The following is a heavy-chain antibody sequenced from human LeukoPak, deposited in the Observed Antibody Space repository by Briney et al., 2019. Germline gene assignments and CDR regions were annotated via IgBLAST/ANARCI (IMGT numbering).Heavy chain of an antibody. V-gene: IGHV4-39*01. Sequence: KPSETLSLTCTVSGGSIRSSYYYWGWIRQPPGKGLEWIGSIYDSGSTYYNPSLKSRVTISVDTSKNQFSLKLSSVTAADTAVYYCARKGRRAAARLDYWGQGTLVTVSS. D-gene: IGHD6-6*01. CDR2: IYDSGST. J-gene: IGHJ4*02. CDR1: GGSIRSSYYY. CDR3: ARKGRRAAARLDY.